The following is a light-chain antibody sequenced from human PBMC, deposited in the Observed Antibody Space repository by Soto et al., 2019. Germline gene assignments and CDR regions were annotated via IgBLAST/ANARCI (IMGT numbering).Light chain of an antibody. CDR1: QSVSSSY. J-gene: IGKJ1*01. Sequence: EIVLTPSPGTLSLYRGERATLSCRASQSVSSSYLAWYQQKPGQAPRLLIYGASSRATGIPDRFSGSGSGTDFTLTISSLEPEYFAGYYCQQYGKTFGQVTKV. V-gene: IGKV3-20*01. CDR3: QQYGKT. CDR2: GAS.